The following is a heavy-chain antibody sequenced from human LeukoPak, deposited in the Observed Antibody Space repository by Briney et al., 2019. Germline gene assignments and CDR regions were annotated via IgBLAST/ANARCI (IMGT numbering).Heavy chain of an antibody. J-gene: IGHJ6*02. CDR3: AKIPVTSSSGYYYYGMDV. V-gene: IGHV3-23*01. D-gene: IGHD2-21*02. CDR1: GFTFSSYA. CDR2: ISGSGGST. Sequence: QPGGSLRLSCAASGFTFSSYAMSWVRQAPGKGLEWVSAISGSGGSTYYADSVKGRFTISRDNSKSTLYLHMNSLRAEDTAVYYCAKIPVTSSSGYYYYGMDVWGQGTTVTVSS.